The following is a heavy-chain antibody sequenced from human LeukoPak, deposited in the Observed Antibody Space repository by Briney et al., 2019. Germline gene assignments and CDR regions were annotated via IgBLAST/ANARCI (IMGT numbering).Heavy chain of an antibody. V-gene: IGHV4-39*01. CDR1: GGSISSTTYY. D-gene: IGHD5-12*01. CDR3: ARLGSWLERSWFDP. Sequence: PSETLSLTCTVSGGSISSTTYYWGWLRHPPGKGLEWIGSIYYSGSTYYNPSLKSRVTISVDTSKNQFSLRLSSVTAADTAVYYCARLGSWLERSWFDPWGQGTLVTVSS. J-gene: IGHJ5*02. CDR2: IYYSGST.